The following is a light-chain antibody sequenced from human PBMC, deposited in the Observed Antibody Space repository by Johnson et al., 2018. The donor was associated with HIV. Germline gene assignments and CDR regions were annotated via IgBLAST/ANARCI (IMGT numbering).Light chain of an antibody. CDR2: DNN. Sequence: QSVLTQPPSVSAAPGQKVTISCSGSSSKIGNNYVSWYQQLTGTAPKLLICDNNKRPSGIPDRFSGSKSGTSATLGITGLQTGDEADSYCLAWHTSLNVYVFRTGTKVTVL. CDR3: LAWHTSLNVYV. J-gene: IGLJ1*01. CDR1: SSKIGNNY. V-gene: IGLV1-51*01.